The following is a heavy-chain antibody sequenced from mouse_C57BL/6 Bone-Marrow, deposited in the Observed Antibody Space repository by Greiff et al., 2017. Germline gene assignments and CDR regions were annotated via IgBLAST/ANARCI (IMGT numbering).Heavy chain of an antibody. CDR3: ARSTIVTTTHYYYAMDY. CDR1: GYAFTNYL. J-gene: IGHJ4*01. D-gene: IGHD2-5*01. Sequence: QVQLQQSGAELVRPGTSVKVSCKASGYAFTNYLIEWVKQRPGQGLEWIGVINPGSGGTNYNEKFKGKATLTADKSSSTAYMQRSSLTSEDSAVYFCARSTIVTTTHYYYAMDYWGQGTSVTVSS. CDR2: INPGSGGT. V-gene: IGHV1-54*01.